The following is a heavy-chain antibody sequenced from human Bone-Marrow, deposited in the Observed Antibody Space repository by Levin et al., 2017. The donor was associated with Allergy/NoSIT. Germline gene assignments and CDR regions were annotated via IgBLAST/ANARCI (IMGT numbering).Heavy chain of an antibody. Sequence: ASVKVSCKASGYSFTTYGISWVRQAPGQGLEWMGWISAYNGNTNYAQNLQGRVTMTTDTSTSTAYMELRSLRSDDTAVYYCARDSPTIFTVATPRYYYYMDVWGKGTTVTVSS. D-gene: IGHD3-3*01. V-gene: IGHV1-18*01. J-gene: IGHJ6*03. CDR2: ISAYNGNT. CDR1: GYSFTTYG. CDR3: ARDSPTIFTVATPRYYYYMDV.